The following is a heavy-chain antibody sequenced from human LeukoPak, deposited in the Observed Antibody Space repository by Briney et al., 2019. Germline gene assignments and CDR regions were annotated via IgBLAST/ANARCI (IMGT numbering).Heavy chain of an antibody. CDR3: ARGSYYDSSGFDAFDI. CDR1: GYTFTSYG. Sequence: ASVKVSCKASGYTFTSYGISWVRQAPGQGLEWMGWISAYNGNTNYAQKLQGRVTMTTDTSTSTAYMELRSLRSDGTAVYYCARGSYYDSSGFDAFDIWGQGTMVTVSS. J-gene: IGHJ3*02. V-gene: IGHV1-18*01. CDR2: ISAYNGNT. D-gene: IGHD3-22*01.